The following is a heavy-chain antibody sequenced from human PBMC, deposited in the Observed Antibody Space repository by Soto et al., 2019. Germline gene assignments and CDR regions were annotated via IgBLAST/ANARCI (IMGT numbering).Heavy chain of an antibody. V-gene: IGHV1-18*01. D-gene: IGHD2-2*01. Sequence: GASVKVSCKASGYTFTSYGISWVRQAPGQGLEWMGWISAYNGNTNYAQKLQGRVTMTTDTSTSTAYMELRSLRSDDTAVYYCARDRFVVVPAAPFDAFDIWGQGTMVTVSS. J-gene: IGHJ3*02. CDR2: ISAYNGNT. CDR1: GYTFTSYG. CDR3: ARDRFVVVPAAPFDAFDI.